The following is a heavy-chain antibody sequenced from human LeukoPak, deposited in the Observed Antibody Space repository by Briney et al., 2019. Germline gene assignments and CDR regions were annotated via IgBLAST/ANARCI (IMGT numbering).Heavy chain of an antibody. CDR2: ISGSGGST. Sequence: GGSLRLSCAASGFTFSDYYMSWIRQAPGKGLEWVSTISGSGGSTYYADSVKGRFTISRDNSKNTLYLQMNSLRAEDTAVYSCAKDGGGTIFGMVIILHYMDVWGKGTTVTVSS. V-gene: IGHV3-23*01. CDR3: AKDGGGTIFGMVIILHYMDV. D-gene: IGHD3-3*01. J-gene: IGHJ6*03. CDR1: GFTFSDYY.